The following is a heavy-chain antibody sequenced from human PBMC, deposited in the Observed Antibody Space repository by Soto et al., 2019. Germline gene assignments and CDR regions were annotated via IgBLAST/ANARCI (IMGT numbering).Heavy chain of an antibody. V-gene: IGHV1-69*01. CDR3: ASMGGYSYGLAEIDY. CDR2: IIPIFGTA. Sequence: GASLKVSCKSSGCTFSSYAISWVRQAPGQGLEWMGGIIPIFGTANYAQKFQGRVTITADESTSTAYMELSSLRSEDTAVYYCASMGGYSYGLAEIDYWGQGTLVTSPQ. CDR1: GCTFSSYA. J-gene: IGHJ4*02. D-gene: IGHD5-18*01.